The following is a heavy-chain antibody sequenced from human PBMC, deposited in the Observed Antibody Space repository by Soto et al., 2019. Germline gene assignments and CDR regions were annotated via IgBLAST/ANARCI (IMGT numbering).Heavy chain of an antibody. CDR1: GYTFTSYG. Sequence: QVRLEQSGPEVKKTGASVKVSCKASGYTFTSYGISWVRQAPGQGLEWMGSINIYSGDAKYAQSFQDRVTMTRDTSTNTVSMEMRTLRSDDTAVYYCARALYYYDNSGLAYWGQGTLVTVSS. V-gene: IGHV1-18*01. CDR3: ARALYYYDNSGLAY. D-gene: IGHD3-22*01. CDR2: INIYSGDA. J-gene: IGHJ4*02.